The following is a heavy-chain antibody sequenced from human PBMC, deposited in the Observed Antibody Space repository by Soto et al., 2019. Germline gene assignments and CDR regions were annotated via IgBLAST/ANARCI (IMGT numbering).Heavy chain of an antibody. Sequence: SETLSLTCPVSGGSIGSYHWSWVRQPPGKGLEWIASVYYTGTTNYNPSLGSRVTISIDAPENQISLELTSVTAADTAFYYCARDTVLTGMFDFWGQGTLVTVSS. CDR2: VYYTGTT. CDR1: GGSIGSYH. D-gene: IGHD4-17*01. CDR3: ARDTVLTGMFDF. V-gene: IGHV4-59*01. J-gene: IGHJ4*02.